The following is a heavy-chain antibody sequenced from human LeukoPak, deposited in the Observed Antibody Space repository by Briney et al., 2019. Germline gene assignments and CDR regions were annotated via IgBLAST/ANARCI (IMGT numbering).Heavy chain of an antibody. CDR2: ISINSNSI. V-gene: IGHV3-48*04. CDR1: GFTFRSYS. J-gene: IGHJ4*02. D-gene: IGHD6-6*01. CDR3: AGGVRDSSTFDY. Sequence: GGSLRLSCAASGFTFRSYSMSWVRQVPGKGLECVSYISINSNSIDYADSVKGRFTISRDDAKDSLYLQMNSLRAEDTALYYCAGGVRDSSTFDYWGQGIVVTVSS.